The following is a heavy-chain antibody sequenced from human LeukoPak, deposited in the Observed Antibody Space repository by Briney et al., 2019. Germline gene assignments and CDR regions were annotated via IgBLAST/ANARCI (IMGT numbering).Heavy chain of an antibody. Sequence: GGSLRLSCAASGFTFSSYSMNWVRQAPGKGLEWVSSISSSSSYIYYADSVKGRFTISRDNARNSLYLQMNSLRDEDTAVYYCARDRDHSNNWYIFLDYWGQGTLVTVSS. CDR2: ISSSSSYI. D-gene: IGHD6-13*01. CDR1: GFTFSSYS. V-gene: IGHV3-21*01. CDR3: ARDRDHSNNWYIFLDY. J-gene: IGHJ4*02.